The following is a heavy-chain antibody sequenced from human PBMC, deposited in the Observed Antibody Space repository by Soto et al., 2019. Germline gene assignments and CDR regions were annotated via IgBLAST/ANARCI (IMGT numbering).Heavy chain of an antibody. CDR3: ARENGHPGHNYAMDV. D-gene: IGHD2-8*01. Sequence: GGSLRLSCAASGFSFSAYYMSWIRQAPGKGLEWVSYISFNGDVTRYSDSVEGRFTVSRDNAKKSLYLQMNSLRVEDTAVYYCARENGHPGHNYAMDVWGHGTTVTVSS. CDR2: ISFNGDVT. CDR1: GFSFSAYY. J-gene: IGHJ6*02. V-gene: IGHV3-11*01.